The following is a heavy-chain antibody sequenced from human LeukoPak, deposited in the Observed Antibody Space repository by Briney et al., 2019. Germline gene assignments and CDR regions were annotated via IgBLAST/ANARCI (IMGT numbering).Heavy chain of an antibody. D-gene: IGHD2-15*01. CDR1: GYTFTSYD. V-gene: IGHV1-8*01. Sequence: GAPVKVSCKASGYTFTSYDINWVRQATGQGLEWMGWMNPNSGNTGYAQKFQGRVTMTRNTSISTAYMELSSLRSEDTAVYYCARVVGCSGGSCYSGYWFDPWGQGTLVTVSS. J-gene: IGHJ5*02. CDR2: MNPNSGNT. CDR3: ARVVGCSGGSCYSGYWFDP.